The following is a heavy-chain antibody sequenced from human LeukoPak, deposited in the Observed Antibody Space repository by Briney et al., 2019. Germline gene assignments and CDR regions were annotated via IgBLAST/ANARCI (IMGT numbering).Heavy chain of an antibody. CDR2: ISYDGSNK. Sequence: GGSLRLSCAASGFTFSSYGMHWVRQAQGKGLEWVAVISYDGSNKYYADSVKGRFTISRDNSKNTLYLQMNSLRAEDTAVYYCAKDVRFLEWLLSYWGQGTLVTVSS. CDR3: AKDVRFLEWLLSY. D-gene: IGHD3-3*01. J-gene: IGHJ4*02. CDR1: GFTFSSYG. V-gene: IGHV3-30*18.